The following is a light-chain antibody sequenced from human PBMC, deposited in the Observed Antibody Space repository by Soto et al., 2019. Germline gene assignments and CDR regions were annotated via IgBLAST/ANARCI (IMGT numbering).Light chain of an antibody. CDR3: QQRTEWQYT. Sequence: EIVLTQSPATLSLSPGERATLSCRASQSVSTYLAWYQQKPGQAPRLLIYDASTRATGIPARFSGSGSGTDFTLTISILEPEDFAIYYCQQRTEWQYTFGQGTRLEIK. V-gene: IGKV3-11*01. J-gene: IGKJ2*01. CDR1: QSVSTY. CDR2: DAS.